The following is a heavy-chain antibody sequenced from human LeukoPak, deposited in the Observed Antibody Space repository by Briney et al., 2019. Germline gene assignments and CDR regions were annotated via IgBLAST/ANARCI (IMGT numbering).Heavy chain of an antibody. CDR2: IYPGDSDT. D-gene: IGHD3-9*01. CDR1: GYSFTSYW. V-gene: IGHV5-51*01. Sequence: GESLKISCKGSGYSFTSYWIGWVRQMPGKGLEWMGIIYPGDSDTRYSPSFQGQVTISADKSISTAYLQWSSLKASDTAMYYCATAPTQFRYFDWLADYWGQGTLVTVSS. J-gene: IGHJ4*02. CDR3: ATAPTQFRYFDWLADY.